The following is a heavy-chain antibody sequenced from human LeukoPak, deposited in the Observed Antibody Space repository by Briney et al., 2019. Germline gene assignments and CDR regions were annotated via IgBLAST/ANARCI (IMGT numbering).Heavy chain of an antibody. V-gene: IGHV1-18*01. D-gene: IGHD2-15*01. CDR3: ARTPYCSGGSCYANFDY. Sequence: ASVTVSCKASGYTFTSYGISWVRQAPGQGLEWMGWISAYNGNTNYAQKLQGRVTMTTDTSTSTAYMELRSLRSDDTAVYYCARTPYCSGGSCYANFDYWGQGTLVTVSS. CDR2: ISAYNGNT. J-gene: IGHJ4*02. CDR1: GYTFTSYG.